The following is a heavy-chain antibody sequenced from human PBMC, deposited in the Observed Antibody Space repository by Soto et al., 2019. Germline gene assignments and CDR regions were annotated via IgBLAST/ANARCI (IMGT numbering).Heavy chain of an antibody. Sequence: EVPLVESGGGLVKPGGSLRLSCAASGFTFSSYSMNWVRQAPGKGLEWVSSISSSSSYIYYADSVKGRFTISRDNAKNSLYLQMNSLRAEDTAVYYCATPIGLGYCSGGSCSPGSAFDIWGQGTMVTVSS. V-gene: IGHV3-21*01. D-gene: IGHD2-15*01. J-gene: IGHJ3*02. CDR3: ATPIGLGYCSGGSCSPGSAFDI. CDR2: ISSSSSYI. CDR1: GFTFSSYS.